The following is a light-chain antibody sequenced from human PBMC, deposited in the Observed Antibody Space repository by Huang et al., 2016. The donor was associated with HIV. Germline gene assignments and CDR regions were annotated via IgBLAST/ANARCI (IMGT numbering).Light chain of an antibody. CDR2: GAS. J-gene: IGKJ2*01. CDR1: QIINKY. Sequence: DIQMTQAPPSLSAAVGDRVIITCRASQIINKYLNWYQQMPGGAPKLLISGASSLQGGVSSRFSGSRSGTDFTLTIRDLQPEDTATYHCQQSYNIPRTFGQGTLLEI. CDR3: QQSYNIPRT. V-gene: IGKV1-39*01.